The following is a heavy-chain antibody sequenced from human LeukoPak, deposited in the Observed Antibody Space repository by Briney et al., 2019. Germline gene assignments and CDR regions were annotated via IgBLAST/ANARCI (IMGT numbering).Heavy chain of an antibody. V-gene: IGHV3-74*01. CDR3: ARGLTLLGYCSGTSCLMNY. CDR1: GFTLSSYW. Sequence: PGGSLRLSCAVSGFTLSSYWMHWVRQAPEKGLVWVSRIDSDGTTIDYADSVKGRFTISRDSANNTLYLQMNSLRAEDAGVYYCARGLTLLGYCSGTSCLMNYWGQGTLVTVSS. J-gene: IGHJ4*02. CDR2: IDSDGTTI. D-gene: IGHD2-2*01.